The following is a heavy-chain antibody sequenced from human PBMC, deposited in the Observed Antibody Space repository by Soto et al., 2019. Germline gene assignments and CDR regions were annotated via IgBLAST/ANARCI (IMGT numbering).Heavy chain of an antibody. J-gene: IGHJ4*02. CDR2: INAKNGGT. CDR3: ARSHCTDGICYTEVIPS. V-gene: IGHV1-2*02. CDR1: SFTFIDFY. D-gene: IGHD2-8*01. Sequence: QVELVQSGTEVKKPGASVKVSCEASSFTFIDFYIHWLRQAPGQGLEWMGWINAKNGGTRYAEKFQDRVTLTRDRSVRTAYMELQRLISDDTAVYYCARSHCTDGICYTEVIPSWGQGTLVTVS.